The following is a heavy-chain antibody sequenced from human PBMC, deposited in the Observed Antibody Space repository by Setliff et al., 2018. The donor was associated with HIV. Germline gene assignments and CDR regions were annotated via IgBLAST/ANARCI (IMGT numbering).Heavy chain of an antibody. CDR3: ARGTDYDLWTYYYYMDV. CDR1: GFTLSSYA. Sequence: PGGSLRLSCAASGFTLSSYAMSWVRQAPGKGLEWVSGISGGGASTYYADSVKGRFTVSRDNSKSTLYLQMNSLRAEDTATYYCARGTDYDLWTYYYYMDVWGKGTTVTVSS. J-gene: IGHJ6*03. CDR2: ISGGGAST. V-gene: IGHV3-23*01. D-gene: IGHD3-3*01.